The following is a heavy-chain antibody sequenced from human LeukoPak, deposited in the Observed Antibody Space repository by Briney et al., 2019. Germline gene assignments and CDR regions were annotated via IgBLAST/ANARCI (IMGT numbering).Heavy chain of an antibody. D-gene: IGHD6-19*01. CDR1: GGSINTYF. V-gene: IGHV4-59*01. CDR2: INYSGST. CDR3: ARGVTGGWYGDFQH. Sequence: SGTLSLTCTASGGSINTYFWSWIRQPPGKGLEWVWYINYSGSTNYNPSPKSRGTTSSGTTKNKSLLKLSSVTAADTAVYYCARGVTGGWYGDFQHWGQGTLVTVPS. J-gene: IGHJ1*01.